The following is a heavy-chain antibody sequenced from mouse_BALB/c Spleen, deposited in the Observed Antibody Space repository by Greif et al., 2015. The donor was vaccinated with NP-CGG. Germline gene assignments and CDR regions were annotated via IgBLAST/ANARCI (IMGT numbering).Heavy chain of an antibody. CDR1: GYTFTDYN. J-gene: IGHJ1*01. CDR3: ATGTSGDWYLDV. V-gene: IGHV1S29*02. CDR2: IYPYNGGT. D-gene: IGHD4-1*01. Sequence: EVQLQQSGPELVKPGASVKISCKASGYTFTDYNMHWVKQSHGKSLEWIGYIYPYNGGTGYNQKFKSKATLTVDNSSSTAYMELRSLTSEDSAVYYCATGTSGDWYLDVWGAGTTVTVSS.